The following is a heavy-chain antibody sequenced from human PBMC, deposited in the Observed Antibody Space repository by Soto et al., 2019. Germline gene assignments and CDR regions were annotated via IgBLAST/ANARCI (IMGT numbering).Heavy chain of an antibody. CDR1: GGSISSGGYY. D-gene: IGHD3-22*01. J-gene: IGHJ1*01. CDR2: IYYSGST. CDR3: AIYDSSGSRGFQH. V-gene: IGHV4-31*03. Sequence: QVQLQESGPGLVKPSQTLSLTCTVSGGSISSGGYYWSWIRQHPGKGLEWIGYIYYSGSTYYNPSLKSRVTISVDPSKNPFSLKPSSVTAADTAVYYCAIYDSSGSRGFQHWGQGTLVTVSS.